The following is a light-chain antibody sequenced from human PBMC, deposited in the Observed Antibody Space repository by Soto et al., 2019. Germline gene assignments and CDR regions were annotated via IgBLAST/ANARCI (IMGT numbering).Light chain of an antibody. CDR2: DVS. Sequence: QSALTPPASVSGSPGPSITISCTGTSSDVGGYNYVSWYQQHPGKAPKLMIYDVSNRPSGVSNRFSGSKSGNTASLTISGLQAEDEADYYCSSYTSSSTLYVFGTGTKLTVL. CDR3: SSYTSSSTLYV. J-gene: IGLJ1*01. CDR1: SSDVGGYNY. V-gene: IGLV2-14*01.